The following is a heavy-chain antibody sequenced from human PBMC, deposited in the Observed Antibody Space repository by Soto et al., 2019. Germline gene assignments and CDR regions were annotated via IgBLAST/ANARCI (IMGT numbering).Heavy chain of an antibody. V-gene: IGHV3-74*01. CDR1: GFTFNTYW. D-gene: IGHD6-19*01. J-gene: IGHJ4*02. CDR3: ARGAKGQWLVDY. Sequence: EVQLVESGGGLVQPGGSLRLSCAASGFTFNTYWLHWVRQAPGKGLVWVSRVNMDGSTTTYADSVKGRFTISRDNAKGTVYLQMDSLRDEDTAVYYCARGAKGQWLVDYWGQGTLVTVSS. CDR2: VNMDGSTT.